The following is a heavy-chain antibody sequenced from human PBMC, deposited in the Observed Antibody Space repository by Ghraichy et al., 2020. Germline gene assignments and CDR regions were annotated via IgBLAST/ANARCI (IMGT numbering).Heavy chain of an antibody. Sequence: SETLSLTCIVSGGSISSYYWSWIRQPPGKGLEWIGYIYNSGSTNYNPSLKSRVTISVDTSKNQFSLKLSSVTAADTAVYYCVRGVPHSWFDPWGQGTLVTVSS. J-gene: IGHJ5*02. V-gene: IGHV4-4*09. CDR2: IYNSGST. D-gene: IGHD2-2*01. CDR1: GGSISSYY. CDR3: VRGVPHSWFDP.